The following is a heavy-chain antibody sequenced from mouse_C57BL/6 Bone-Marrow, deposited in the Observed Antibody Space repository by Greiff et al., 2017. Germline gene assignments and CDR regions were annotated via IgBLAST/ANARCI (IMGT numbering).Heavy chain of an antibody. CDR2: IDPETGGT. CDR1: GYTFTDYE. D-gene: IGHD1-1*01. V-gene: IGHV1-15*01. CDR3: TRIICLGFDY. Sequence: QVQLQQPGAELVRPGASVTLSCKASGYTFTDYEMHWVKQTPVHGLEWIGAIDPETGGTAYNQKFKGKAILTADKSSSTAYMELRSLTSEDSAVYYCTRIICLGFDYWGQGTTLTVSS. J-gene: IGHJ2*01.